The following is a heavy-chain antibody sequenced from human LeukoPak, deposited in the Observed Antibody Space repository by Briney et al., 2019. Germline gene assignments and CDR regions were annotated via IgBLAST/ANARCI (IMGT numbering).Heavy chain of an antibody. CDR1: GGSISSSSYY. V-gene: IGHV4-39*07. D-gene: IGHD6-25*01. CDR2: VYPTGST. J-gene: IGHJ4*02. Sequence: SETLSLTCTVSGGSISSSSYYWGWIRQPPGKGLEWIGEVYPTGSTNYSPSLKGRVTISVDKSKNQFSLTLTSVTAADTAVYFCGTTEHDSGDYWGQGTLVTVSS. CDR3: GTTEHDSGDY.